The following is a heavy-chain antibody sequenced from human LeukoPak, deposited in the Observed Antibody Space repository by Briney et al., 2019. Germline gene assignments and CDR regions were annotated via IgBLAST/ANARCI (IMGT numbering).Heavy chain of an antibody. V-gene: IGHV1-2*02. CDR3: ARVGPPTVVTDLPIDY. J-gene: IGHJ4*02. Sequence: ASVKVSCKASGYTFTGYYMHWVRQAPGQGLEWMGWINPNSGDTNYAQKLQGRVTMTTDTSTSTAYMELRSLRSDDTAVYYCARVGPPTVVTDLPIDYWGQGTLVTVSS. CDR2: INPNSGDT. CDR1: GYTFTGYY. D-gene: IGHD4-23*01.